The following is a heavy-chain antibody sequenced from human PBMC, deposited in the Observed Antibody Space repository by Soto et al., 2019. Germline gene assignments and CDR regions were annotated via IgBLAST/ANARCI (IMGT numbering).Heavy chain of an antibody. CDR1: GFTFSDYY. Sequence: QVQLVASGGGLVKPGGSLRLSCTASGFTFSDYYMSWIRQAPGRGLEWVSYISSSGRTIYYADSVQGRFTISRDNAKKSLYLQMNSLRAEDTAVYYCARNSEHFDYWCQGTLVTVSS. CDR2: ISSSGRTI. V-gene: IGHV3-11*01. J-gene: IGHJ4*02. D-gene: IGHD6-13*01. CDR3: ARNSEHFDY.